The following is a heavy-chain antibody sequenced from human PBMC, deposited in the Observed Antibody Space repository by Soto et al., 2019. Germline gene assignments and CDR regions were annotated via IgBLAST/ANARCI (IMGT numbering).Heavy chain of an antibody. CDR3: ARVNQWLSYYYYYGMDV. Sequence: GWSLRLSCASSVFTVSSNYMSWVRQAPGKGLEWVSVIYSGGSTYYADSVKGRFTISRDNSKNTLYLQMNSLRAEDTAVYYCARVNQWLSYYYYYGMDVWGQGTTVTVSS. D-gene: IGHD6-19*01. CDR1: VFTVSSNY. V-gene: IGHV3-53*01. J-gene: IGHJ6*02. CDR2: IYSGGST.